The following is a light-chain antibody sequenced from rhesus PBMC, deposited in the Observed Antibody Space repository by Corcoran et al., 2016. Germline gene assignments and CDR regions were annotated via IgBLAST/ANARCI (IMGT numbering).Light chain of an antibody. V-gene: IGKV1-25*01. CDR1: QGISNI. Sequence: DIQMTQSPSSLSASVGDTVTITRRASQGISNILAWYQQKPGKVPKLLIYYASTLQSGVPSRFSGSGSGTDFSLTISSLQPEDFATYYCQHSYRTPLTVGGGTKVEIE. CDR3: QHSYRTPLT. CDR2: YAS. J-gene: IGKJ4*01.